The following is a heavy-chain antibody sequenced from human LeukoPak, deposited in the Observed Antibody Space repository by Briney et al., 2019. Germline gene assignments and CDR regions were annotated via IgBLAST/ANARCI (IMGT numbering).Heavy chain of an antibody. J-gene: IGHJ4*02. V-gene: IGHV3-21*01. CDR3: APFGSGSYYPDY. CDR1: GFTFSSYS. Sequence: GGSLRLSCAASGFTFSSYSMNWVRQAPGKGLEWVSSISSSSYIYYADSVKGRFTISRDNAKNSLYLQMNSLRAEDTAVYYCAPFGSGSYYPDYWGQGTLVTVSS. CDR2: ISSSSYI. D-gene: IGHD3-10*01.